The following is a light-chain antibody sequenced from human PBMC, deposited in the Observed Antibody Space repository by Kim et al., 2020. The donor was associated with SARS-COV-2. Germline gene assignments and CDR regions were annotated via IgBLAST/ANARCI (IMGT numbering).Light chain of an antibody. J-gene: IGKJ2*01. CDR2: SAS. V-gene: IGKV4-1*01. CDR1: QSVLYSPDNRNC. Sequence: DIVMTQSPDTLAVSLGERATINCKSSQSVLYSPDNRNCLAWYQHKPGQPPKLLIYSASTRESGVPDRFTGSGSVTDFTLTISSLQAEDVAVYSCQQYLVGPPYTFGQGTKLEI. CDR3: QQYLVGPPYT.